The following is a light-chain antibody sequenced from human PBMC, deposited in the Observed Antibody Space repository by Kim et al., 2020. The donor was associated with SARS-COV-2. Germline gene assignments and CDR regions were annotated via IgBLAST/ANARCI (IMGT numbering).Light chain of an antibody. CDR3: QQYNNWPPWT. V-gene: IGKV3-15*01. CDR1: QGVSSN. Sequence: PGKRAPLSCRASQGVSSNLAWYQQKPGQAPRLLIYGASTRATGIPARFSGSGSGTEFTLTISSLQSEDFAVYYCQQYNNWPPWTFGQGTKV. J-gene: IGKJ1*01. CDR2: GAS.